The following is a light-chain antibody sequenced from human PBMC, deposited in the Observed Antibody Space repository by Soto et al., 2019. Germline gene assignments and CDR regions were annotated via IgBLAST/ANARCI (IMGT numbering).Light chain of an antibody. Sequence: DIVMTQSPLSLPVTPGEPASISCRSSQSLLHSNGYNYLDWYLQKPGQSPQLLIYLGSNRASGVPDRFSGSGSGTHFTLTISALQPEDFATYYCQQSHTTPTTFGQGTRVDIK. CDR1: QSLLHSNGYNY. V-gene: IGKV2-28*01. CDR2: LGS. CDR3: QQSHTTPTT. J-gene: IGKJ5*01.